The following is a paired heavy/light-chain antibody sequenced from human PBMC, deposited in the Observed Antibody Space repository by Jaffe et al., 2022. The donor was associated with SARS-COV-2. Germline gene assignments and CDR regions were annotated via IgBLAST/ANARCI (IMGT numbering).Light chain of an antibody. CDR3: SSFVGSNNLV. CDR1: SSDVGGFNF. J-gene: IGLJ3*02. V-gene: IGLV2-8*01. Sequence: QSALTQPPSASGSPGQSVTISCTGTSSDVGGFNFVSWYQQHPGKAPKLMIYEVSKRPSGVSDRFSGSKSGDTASLTVSGLQAEDEADYYCSSFVGSNNLVFGGGTKLTVL. CDR2: EVS.
Heavy chain of an antibody. CDR2: ISGSGGST. D-gene: IGHD3-10*01. J-gene: IGHJ6*02. CDR3: AKDLYSFTRGNLGV. Sequence: EVQLLESGGGLTQPGGSLRLSCAASGLTSGNYAMSWVRQAPGKGLEWVSAISGSGGSTYYADSVKGRFTISRDNSKKTLYLQMSSLRAEDTAIYYCAKDLYSFTRGNLGVWGQGTTVTVSS. CDR1: GLTSGNYA. V-gene: IGHV3-23*01.